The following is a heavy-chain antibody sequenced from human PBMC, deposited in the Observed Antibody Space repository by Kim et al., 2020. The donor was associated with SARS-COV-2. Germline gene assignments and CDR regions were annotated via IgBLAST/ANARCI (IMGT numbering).Heavy chain of an antibody. CDR1: GGSISSSSYY. CDR3: ARSIAAAGTGAGWFDP. J-gene: IGHJ5*02. D-gene: IGHD6-13*01. V-gene: IGHV4-39*07. CDR2: IYYSGST. Sequence: SETLSLTCTVSGGSISSSSYYWGWIRQPPGKGLEWIGSIYYSGSTYYNPSLKSRVTISVDTSKNQFSLKLSSVTAADTAVYYCARSIAAAGTGAGWFDPWGQGTLVTVSS.